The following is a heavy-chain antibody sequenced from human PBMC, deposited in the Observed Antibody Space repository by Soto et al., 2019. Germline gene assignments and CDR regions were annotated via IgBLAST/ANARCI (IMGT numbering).Heavy chain of an antibody. CDR3: ARDREWIQLGH. CDR1: GYTFTSFP. V-gene: IGHV1-3*01. Sequence: ASVKVSCKASGYTFTSFPMHWVRQAPGQRLEWMGWINAGNGNTKYAQKLQGRVTMTTDTSTSTAYMELRSLRSDDTAVYYCARDREWIQLGHWGQGTLVTVSS. D-gene: IGHD5-18*01. J-gene: IGHJ1*01. CDR2: INAGNGNT.